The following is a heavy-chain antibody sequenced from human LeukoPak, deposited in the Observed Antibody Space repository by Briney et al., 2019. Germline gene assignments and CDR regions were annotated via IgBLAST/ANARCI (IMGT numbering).Heavy chain of an antibody. V-gene: IGHV4-61*03. CDR2: IYYTGNT. J-gene: IGHJ4*02. D-gene: IGHD3-10*01. CDR3: ARSQNYYGSGDY. Sequence: SETLSLTCIVSGDSFSNGNYYWSWLRQPPGKALEWIGYIYYTGNTYYNPSLEGRVTISVDTSRNHFSVKLNSVTAADTAVYYCARSQNYYGSGDYWSQGTLVTVSS. CDR1: GDSFSNGNYY.